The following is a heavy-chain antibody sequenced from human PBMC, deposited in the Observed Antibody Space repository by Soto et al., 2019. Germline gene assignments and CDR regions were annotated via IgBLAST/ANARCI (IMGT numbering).Heavy chain of an antibody. D-gene: IGHD1-26*01. Sequence: ASVKVSCKAAGYTFSNYAIHWVRQAPGQRLEWMGWINAGNGNTKYSQRLQGRGAITRDTSASTAYMELSGLMSEDTAVYFCAKSGASPPGNWFDSWGQGTLVTVSS. CDR2: INAGNGNT. CDR3: AKSGASPPGNWFDS. J-gene: IGHJ5*01. V-gene: IGHV1-3*01. CDR1: GYTFSNYA.